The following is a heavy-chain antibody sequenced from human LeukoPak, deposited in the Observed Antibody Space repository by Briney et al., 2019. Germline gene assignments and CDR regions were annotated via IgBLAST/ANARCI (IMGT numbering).Heavy chain of an antibody. J-gene: IGHJ4*02. CDR2: ISGSGGST. Sequence: GGSLRLSCAASGFTFSNYAMSWVRQAPGKGLEWVSAISGSGGSTYYADSVKGRFTISRDNSKNTLYLQMNSLRAEDTAVYYCAKAYYGSGSYPIFDYWGQGTLVTVSS. V-gene: IGHV3-23*01. CDR1: GFTFSNYA. CDR3: AKAYYGSGSYPIFDY. D-gene: IGHD3-10*01.